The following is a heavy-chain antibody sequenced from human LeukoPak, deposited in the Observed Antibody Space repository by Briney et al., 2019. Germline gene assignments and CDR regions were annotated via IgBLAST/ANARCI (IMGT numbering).Heavy chain of an antibody. CDR3: ARSHGYSSSYFDY. Sequence: GGSLRLSCAASGFTFSSYSMNWVRRAPGKGLEWVSSISSSSSYIYYADSVKGRFTISRDNAKNSLYLQMNSLRAEDTAVYYCARSHGYSSSYFDYWGQGTLVTVSS. CDR1: GFTFSSYS. V-gene: IGHV3-21*01. J-gene: IGHJ4*02. CDR2: ISSSSSYI. D-gene: IGHD6-13*01.